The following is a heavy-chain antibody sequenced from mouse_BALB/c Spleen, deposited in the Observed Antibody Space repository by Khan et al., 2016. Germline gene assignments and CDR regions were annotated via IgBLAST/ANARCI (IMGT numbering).Heavy chain of an antibody. J-gene: IGHJ3*01. CDR2: INPDSSTI. CDR3: ARLHYYGRFAY. D-gene: IGHD1-2*01. CDR1: GFDFSRYW. V-gene: IGHV4-1*02. Sequence: EVKRLESGGGLVQPGGSLKLSCVASGFDFSRYWMSWVRQAPGKGLEWIGEINPDSSTINYTPSLKDKFIISRDNAKNTLYLQMSKVRTEDTALYYCARLHYYGRFAYWGQGTLVTVSA.